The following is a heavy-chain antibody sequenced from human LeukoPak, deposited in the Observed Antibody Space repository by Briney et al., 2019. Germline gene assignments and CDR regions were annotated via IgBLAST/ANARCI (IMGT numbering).Heavy chain of an antibody. D-gene: IGHD3-10*01. CDR2: IYPGDSDT. J-gene: IGHJ6*02. CDR1: GYSFTSYW. V-gene: IGHV5-51*01. Sequence: GESLKISCKGSGYSFTSYWIGWVRQMPGKGLEWMGIIYPGDSDTRYSPSFQGQVTISADKSISTAYLQWSSLKASDTAMYYCARAGASYYYGSGTSYYYYGMDVWGQGTTVTVPS. CDR3: ARAGASYYYGSGTSYYYYGMDV.